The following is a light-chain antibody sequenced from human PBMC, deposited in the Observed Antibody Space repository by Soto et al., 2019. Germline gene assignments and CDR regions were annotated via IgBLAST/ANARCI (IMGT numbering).Light chain of an antibody. V-gene: IGKV3D-15*01. CDR1: QSVSIN. CDR2: DAS. Sequence: ETVMTQSPGTLSVSPGERATLSCRASQSVSINLAWYQQKPGQAPRLLIYDASTRATGIPARFSGSGSGTEFTLTISSLQSKDFAVYYCQQYNNWHPLTFGGGTKVDIK. J-gene: IGKJ4*01. CDR3: QQYNNWHPLT.